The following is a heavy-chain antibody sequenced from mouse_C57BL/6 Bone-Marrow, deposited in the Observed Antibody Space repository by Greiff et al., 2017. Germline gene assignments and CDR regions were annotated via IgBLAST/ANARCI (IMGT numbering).Heavy chain of an antibody. V-gene: IGHV1-18*01. CDR2: INPNNGGT. D-gene: IGHD2-1*01. Sequence: EVKLMESGPELVEPGASVKIPCKASGYTFTDYNMDWVKQSHGKSLEWIGDINPNNGGTIYNQKFKGKATLTVDKSSSTAYMELRSLTSEDTAVYYCARLYYGNYGGYFDYWGQGTTLTVSS. CDR1: GYTFTDYN. CDR3: ARLYYGNYGGYFDY. J-gene: IGHJ2*01.